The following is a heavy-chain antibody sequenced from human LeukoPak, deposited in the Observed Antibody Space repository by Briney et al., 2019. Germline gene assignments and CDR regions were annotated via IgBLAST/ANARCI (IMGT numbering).Heavy chain of an antibody. V-gene: IGHV3-21*01. CDR2: ISSSSSYI. D-gene: IGHD2-15*01. J-gene: IGHJ3*02. Sequence: GGSLRLSCTASGFTFNTYTMNWVRQAPGKGLEWVSSISSSSSYIYYSDSVKGRFTIPRHNAKNSLYLQMNSLRDTAVYYCARDQGVHCSGGSCTAFDIWGQGTMVTVSS. CDR1: GFTFNTYT. CDR3: ARDQGVHCSGGSCTAFDI.